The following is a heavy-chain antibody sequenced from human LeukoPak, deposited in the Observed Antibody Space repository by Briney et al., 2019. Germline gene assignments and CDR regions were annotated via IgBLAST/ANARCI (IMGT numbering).Heavy chain of an antibody. Sequence: PSETLSLTCAVYGGSFSGYYWSWIRQPPGKGLEWIGEINHSGSTNYNPSLKSRVTISVDTSKNQFSLKLSSVTAADTAVYYCARIYFLSSGWPYYFDYWGQGTLVTVSS. V-gene: IGHV4-34*01. CDR1: GGSFSGYY. D-gene: IGHD6-19*01. CDR2: INHSGST. J-gene: IGHJ4*02. CDR3: ARIYFLSSGWPYYFDY.